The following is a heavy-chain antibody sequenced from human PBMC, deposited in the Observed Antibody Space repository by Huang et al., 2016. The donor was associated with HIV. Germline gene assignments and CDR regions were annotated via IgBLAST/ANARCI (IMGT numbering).Heavy chain of an antibody. Sequence: QVQLVQSGAEFKKPGASLKLSCAASGYIFTTYSIHWFRRVPGQSLQWVGGINPGNVRIPFLQSFNGRVILSRDLSAATVYMQLSGLTADDTATYFCARAARGDGYHGAFDVWGQGTMVTV. CDR3: ARAARGDGYHGAFDV. J-gene: IGHJ3*01. CDR1: GYIFTTYS. CDR2: INPGNVRI. D-gene: IGHD2-2*03. V-gene: IGHV1-3*01.